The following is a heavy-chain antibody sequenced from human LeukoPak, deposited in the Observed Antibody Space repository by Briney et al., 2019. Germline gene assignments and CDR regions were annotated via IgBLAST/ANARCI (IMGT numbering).Heavy chain of an antibody. V-gene: IGHV3-74*01. CDR2: INPNGRIT. Sequence: QAGGSLRLSCVASGFTFSGSWMHWVRQAPGKGLVWVSRINPNGRITDYADSVKGRFTISRDNARNTVLLQMNSLRAEDTAVYYCAMDRPCSASDCTPGDDFDFWGQGALVTVSS. J-gene: IGHJ4*02. CDR3: AMDRPCSASDCTPGDDFDF. D-gene: IGHD2-15*01. CDR1: GFTFSGSW.